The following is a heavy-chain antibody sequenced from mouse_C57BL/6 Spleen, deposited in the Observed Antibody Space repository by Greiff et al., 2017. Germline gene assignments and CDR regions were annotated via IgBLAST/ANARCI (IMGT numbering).Heavy chain of an antibody. CDR1: GYTFTSYW. V-gene: IGHV1-69*01. Sequence: QVQLKQSGAELVMPGASVKLSCKASGYTFTSYWMHWVKQRPGQGLEWIGEIDPSDSYTNYNQKFKGKSTLTVDKSSSTAYMQLSSLTSEDSAVYYCARDSYGDYWGQGTTLTVSS. J-gene: IGHJ2*01. CDR3: ARDSYGDY. CDR2: IDPSDSYT. D-gene: IGHD1-1*01.